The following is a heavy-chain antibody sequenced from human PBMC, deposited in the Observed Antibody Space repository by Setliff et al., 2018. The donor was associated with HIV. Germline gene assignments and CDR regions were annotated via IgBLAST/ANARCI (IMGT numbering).Heavy chain of an antibody. J-gene: IGHJ4*02. V-gene: IGHV1-3*01. CDR2: INLDTGKT. D-gene: IGHD3-16*01. Sequence: GASVKVSCKPSGYTFSSSHDLHWVRQVPGQGLEWMGWINLDTGKTAYLQKFQGRVTITRDTSATTASTAYMEMSGLSSEDTAIYYCANGGSGGQFDYWGQGTLVTVS. CDR3: ANGGSGGQFDY. CDR1: GYTFSSSHD.